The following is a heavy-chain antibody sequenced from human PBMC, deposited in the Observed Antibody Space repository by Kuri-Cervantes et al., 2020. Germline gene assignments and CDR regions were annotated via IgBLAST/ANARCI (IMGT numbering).Heavy chain of an antibody. V-gene: IGHV3-33*01. J-gene: IGHJ4*02. D-gene: IGHD3-22*01. Sequence: GESLKISCAASGFTFSSYGMHWVRQAPGKGLEWVAVIWYDGSNKYYADSVKGRFTISRDNSKNTLYLQMNSLKTEDAAVYYCHANPYYYDSSGYYSRHIDYWGQGTLVTVSS. CDR2: IWYDGSNK. CDR1: GFTFSSYG. CDR3: HANPYYYDSSGYYSRHIDY.